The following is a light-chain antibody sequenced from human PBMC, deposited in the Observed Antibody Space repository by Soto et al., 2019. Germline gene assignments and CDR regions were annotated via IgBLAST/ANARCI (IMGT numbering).Light chain of an antibody. CDR3: QSYDSSLSGSYV. CDR1: SSNIGAGYD. V-gene: IGLV1-40*01. Sequence: QSVLTQPPSVSGSPGQRVTISCTWSSSNIGAGYDVHWYQQLPGTAPKLLIYGNSNRPSGVPDRFSGSKSGTSASLAITGLQAEDEADYYCQSYDSSLSGSYVFGTPTKVIVL. J-gene: IGLJ1*01. CDR2: GNS.